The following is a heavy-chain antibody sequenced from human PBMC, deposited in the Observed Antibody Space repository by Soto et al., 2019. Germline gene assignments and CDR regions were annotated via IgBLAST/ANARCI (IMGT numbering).Heavy chain of an antibody. CDR3: ARNKENSGYSISDF. CDR1: GYSFINYY. Sequence: GESLKISCKASGYSFINYYITWVRQMPGKGLEWMGRIDPSDSYTHYNPSFQGHVTISADKSINTAYLQWSSLRASDSAIYFCARNKENSGYSISDFWGQGTLVTVSS. J-gene: IGHJ4*02. D-gene: IGHD3-22*01. CDR2: IDPSDSYT. V-gene: IGHV5-10-1*01.